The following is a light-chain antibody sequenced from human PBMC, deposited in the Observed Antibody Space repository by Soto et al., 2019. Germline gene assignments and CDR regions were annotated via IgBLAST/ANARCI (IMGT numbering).Light chain of an antibody. J-gene: IGLJ1*01. CDR1: KLGDKY. V-gene: IGLV3-1*01. Sequence: SSELTQPPSVSVSPGQTASITCSGDKLGDKYACWYQQKPGQSPVLVIYQDSKRPSGIPERFSGSNSGNTATLTISGTQAMDEAYYYCQAWGSSTAVFGTGTKLTVL. CDR2: QDS. CDR3: QAWGSSTAV.